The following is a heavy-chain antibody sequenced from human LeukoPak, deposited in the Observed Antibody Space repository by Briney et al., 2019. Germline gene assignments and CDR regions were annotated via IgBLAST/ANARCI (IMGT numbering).Heavy chain of an antibody. CDR3: ARDERYDSSGYPFDY. V-gene: IGHV1-2*02. D-gene: IGHD3-22*01. J-gene: IGHJ4*02. CDR1: GDSFTGYF. CDR2: LNPNSGGT. Sequence: GASVKVSCKASGDSFTGYFIQWVRQAPGEGLEWMGWLNPNSGGTNYAQKFQGRVTMTRDTSINTAYMELSRLRSDDTAVYYCARDERYDSSGYPFDYWGQGTLVTVSS.